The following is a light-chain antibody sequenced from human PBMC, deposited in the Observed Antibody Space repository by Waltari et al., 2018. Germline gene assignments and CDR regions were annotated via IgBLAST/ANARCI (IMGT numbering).Light chain of an antibody. CDR2: DAS. CDR1: QSVSST. J-gene: IGKJ1*01. V-gene: IGKV3-20*01. Sequence: EILLTQSPGTLSLSPGERATLSCRASQSVSSTLAWYQQKPGQAPRLLIYDASTRATGIPDRFSGSGSGTDFSLTISRLEPEDCAVYYCQKYGTLPATFGQGTKVEVK. CDR3: QKYGTLPAT.